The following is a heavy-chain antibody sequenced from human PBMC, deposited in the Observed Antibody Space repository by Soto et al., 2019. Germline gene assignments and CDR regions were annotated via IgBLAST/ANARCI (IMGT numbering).Heavy chain of an antibody. CDR3: ARPPLYSNGGYFDS. J-gene: IGHJ4*02. D-gene: IGHD6-19*01. Sequence: GGSLRLSWAVSGFTFTYHAMTWVRQAPGKGLEWVSTTSNNGDRTFYADSVKGRFTVSTDRTNNTLYLQMNSLRADDTAVYFCARPPLYSNGGYFDSWGQGTLVTVSS. V-gene: IGHV3-23*01. CDR2: TSNNGDRT. CDR1: GFTFTYHA.